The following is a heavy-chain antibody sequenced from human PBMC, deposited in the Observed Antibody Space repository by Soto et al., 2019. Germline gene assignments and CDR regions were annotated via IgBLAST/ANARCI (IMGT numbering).Heavy chain of an antibody. D-gene: IGHD4-4*01. V-gene: IGHV3-7*01. Sequence: GGSLRLSCAASGFTFSNYWMSWVRQAPGKGLEWVANIKQDGSEKYYVDSMKGRFTISRDNAKNSLYLLMNSLRAEDTAVYYCARPVVQYAMDVWGQGTTVTVSS. CDR3: ARPVVQYAMDV. CDR2: IKQDGSEK. J-gene: IGHJ6*02. CDR1: GFTFSNYW.